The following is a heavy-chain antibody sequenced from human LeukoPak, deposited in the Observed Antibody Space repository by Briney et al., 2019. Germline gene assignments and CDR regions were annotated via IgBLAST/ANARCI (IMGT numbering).Heavy chain of an antibody. CDR2: IYHSGYT. J-gene: IGHJ6*03. Sequence: PSETLSLTCTISGGSMNNYYWTWIRQPPGKGLEWIGYIYHSGYTNYSPSLKSRVTISVDTSKNQFSLKLSSVTAADTAVYYCARVLQQLATHYYYYYMDVWGKGTTVTISS. CDR1: GGSMNNYY. CDR3: ARVLQQLATHYYYYYMDV. D-gene: IGHD6-13*01. V-gene: IGHV4-59*01.